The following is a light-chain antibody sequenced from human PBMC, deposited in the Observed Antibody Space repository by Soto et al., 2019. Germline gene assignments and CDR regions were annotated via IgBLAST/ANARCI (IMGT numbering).Light chain of an antibody. J-gene: IGKJ4*01. CDR1: QGISNY. Sequence: DIQMTQSPSSLSASVGDRVTITCRASQGISNYLAWYQQKPGKVPKLLIYAASTLQSGVPSRFSGSGSGAAFTLTISSLQPEDVATYYCQEYNIAPLTFGEGPRWISN. V-gene: IGKV1-27*01. CDR2: AAS. CDR3: QEYNIAPLT.